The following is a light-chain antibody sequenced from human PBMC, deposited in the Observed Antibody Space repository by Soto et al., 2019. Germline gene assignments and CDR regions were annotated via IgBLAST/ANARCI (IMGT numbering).Light chain of an antibody. CDR3: QVWDISGDQYL. CDR1: NVAGNS. CDR2: DDS. Sequence: SYERTQPPPLSVALGQTPRLTRGRDNVAGNSLHWYQQRPGQGPVLVIYDDSNRPSGIPDRFSGSNSCSTATLTISSVEAGDEADYFCQVWDISGDQYLFGTGTKVTVL. J-gene: IGLJ1*01. V-gene: IGLV3-21*02.